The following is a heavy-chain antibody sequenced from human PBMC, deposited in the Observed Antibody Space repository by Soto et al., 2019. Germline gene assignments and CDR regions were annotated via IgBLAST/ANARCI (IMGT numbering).Heavy chain of an antibody. CDR3: ATAYYDFWSGYRDFDY. V-gene: IGHV1-8*01. CDR1: GYTFTSYD. J-gene: IGHJ4*02. CDR2: VNPNSGNT. D-gene: IGHD3-3*01. Sequence: ASVKVSCKASGYTFTSYDINWVRQATGQGLEWMGWVNPNSGNTGYAQKFQGRVTMTRNTSISTAYMELSSLRSEDTAVYYCATAYYDFWSGYRDFDYWGQGTLVTVSS.